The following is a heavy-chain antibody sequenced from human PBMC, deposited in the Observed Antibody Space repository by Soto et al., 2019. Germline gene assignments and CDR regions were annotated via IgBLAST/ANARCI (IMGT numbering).Heavy chain of an antibody. Sequence: PGGSLRLSCAASGFTFSSYWMSWVRQAPWKGLEWVANIKQDGSEKYYVDSVKGRFTISRDNAKNSLYLQMNSLRAEDTAVYYCARVPTLELELPPHYYYYGMDVWGQGTTVTVSS. CDR3: ARVPTLELELPPHYYYYGMDV. D-gene: IGHD1-7*01. J-gene: IGHJ6*02. CDR2: IKQDGSEK. V-gene: IGHV3-7*03. CDR1: GFTFSSYW.